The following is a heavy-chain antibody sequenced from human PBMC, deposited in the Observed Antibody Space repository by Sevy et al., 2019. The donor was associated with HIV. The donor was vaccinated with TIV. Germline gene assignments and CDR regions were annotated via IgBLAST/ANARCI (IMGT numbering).Heavy chain of an antibody. Sequence: GGSLRLSCAASGFTFSSYNMNWVRQAPGKGLECISFISSGGHTIYYADSVKVRFTISRDSAKNSVYLQMNSLRVEDTAVYYCARDGGYSDYGMDVWGEGTTVTVSS. V-gene: IGHV3-48*01. CDR2: ISSGGHTI. CDR1: GFTFSSYN. J-gene: IGHJ6*04. D-gene: IGHD2-15*01. CDR3: ARDGGYSDYGMDV.